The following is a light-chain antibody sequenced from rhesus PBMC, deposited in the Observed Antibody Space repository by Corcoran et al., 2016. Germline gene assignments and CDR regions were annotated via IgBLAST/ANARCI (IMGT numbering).Light chain of an antibody. Sequence: DIQMIQSPSSLSASVGVRVTVTCRASQGINKELSWYQQKSGKAPTLLIYAASNLQPGVSPRFSGRGSGTDYTLTISSLQPEDVATYYCLQDYTAPWTFGQGTKVEIK. CDR3: LQDYTAPWT. V-gene: IGKV1-94*01. CDR2: AAS. J-gene: IGKJ1*01. CDR1: QGINKE.